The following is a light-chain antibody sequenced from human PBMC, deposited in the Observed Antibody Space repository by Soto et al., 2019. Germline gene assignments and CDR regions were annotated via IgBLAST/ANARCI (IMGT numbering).Light chain of an antibody. J-gene: IGLJ2*01. CDR3: QSYDSSLSDLV. Sequence: QSVLTQPPSVSGAPGQRVTISCTATSSNIGAGYDVHWYQQLPGTAPKLLIYGNSNRPSGVPDRFSGSKSGTSASLAITGLQAEDEADYYCQSYDSSLSDLVFGGGTKLTVL. V-gene: IGLV1-40*01. CDR1: SSNIGAGYD. CDR2: GNS.